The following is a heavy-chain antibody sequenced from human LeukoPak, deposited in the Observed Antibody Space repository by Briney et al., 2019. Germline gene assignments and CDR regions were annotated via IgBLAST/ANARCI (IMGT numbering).Heavy chain of an antibody. CDR1: GGSISSGSFY. V-gene: IGHV4-61*02. J-gene: IGHJ4*02. D-gene: IGHD3-22*01. CDR2: IYTSGST. Sequence: SETLSLTCTVSGGSISSGSFYWSWVRQPAGKGLELIGRIYTSGSTNYNPSLKSRVTISVDTSKNHFSLRLSSVTAADTAVYYCALPRGYKSGYYDYWGQGTLVTVSS. CDR3: ALPRGYKSGYYDY.